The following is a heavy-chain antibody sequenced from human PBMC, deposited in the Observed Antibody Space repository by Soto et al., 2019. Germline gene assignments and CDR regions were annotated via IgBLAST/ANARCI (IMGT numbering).Heavy chain of an antibody. V-gene: IGHV4-59*01. J-gene: IGHJ6*03. D-gene: IGHD3-3*01. CDR1: SGSLSRYF. Sequence: QVQLQESGPGLVKPSETLSLTCTVSSGSLSRYFWSWIRQPPGKGLEWIGYIYYSGSTNYNPSLKGRVTISVDTSKNQFSLNLRSATAADTAVYYCAREAVKDDFWSGYYSPYYYYYLDVWGKGTTVTVSS. CDR3: AREAVKDDFWSGYYSPYYYYYLDV. CDR2: IYYSGST.